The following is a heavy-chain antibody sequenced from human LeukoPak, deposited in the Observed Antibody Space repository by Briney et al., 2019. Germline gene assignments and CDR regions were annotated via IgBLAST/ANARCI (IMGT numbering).Heavy chain of an antibody. CDR3: AKNTGGDGFKDAFDI. CDR2: FYVGGAT. J-gene: IGHJ3*02. CDR1: GFSVTNNY. D-gene: IGHD5-24*01. V-gene: IGHV3-53*01. Sequence: GGSLRLSCAVSGFSVTNNYMSWVRQAPGKGLEWVSVFYVGGATYNADSVKGRFTISRDNSKNTVHLQTNSLRAEDTAVYYCAKNTGGDGFKDAFDIWGQGTMVTVSS.